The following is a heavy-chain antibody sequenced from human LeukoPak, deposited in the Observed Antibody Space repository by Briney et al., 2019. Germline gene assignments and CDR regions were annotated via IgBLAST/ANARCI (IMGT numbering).Heavy chain of an antibody. CDR1: GFTVSSNY. J-gene: IGHJ4*02. CDR2: IYSGGST. Sequence: GGSLRLSCAASGFTVSSNYMSWVRQAPGKGLEWVSVIYSGGSTYYADSVKGRFTISRDNSKNTLYLQMNSLRAEDTAVYYCARSSAYYYDSSGYYLPYWGQGTLVTVSS. CDR3: ARSSAYYYDSSGYYLPY. V-gene: IGHV3-53*05. D-gene: IGHD3-22*01.